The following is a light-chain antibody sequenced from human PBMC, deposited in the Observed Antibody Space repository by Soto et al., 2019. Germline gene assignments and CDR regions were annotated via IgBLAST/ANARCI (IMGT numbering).Light chain of an antibody. CDR1: QSVRTN. V-gene: IGKV3-15*01. Sequence: EVVMTQSPATMSVSPGERATISCRASQSVRTNLTWYQQKPGQTPRLLIFDASTRATGIPARFSGSGSGTEFSLTISSLQSEDFAVYYCQHYNIWPLTFGGGTRVEIK. CDR2: DAS. CDR3: QHYNIWPLT. J-gene: IGKJ4*01.